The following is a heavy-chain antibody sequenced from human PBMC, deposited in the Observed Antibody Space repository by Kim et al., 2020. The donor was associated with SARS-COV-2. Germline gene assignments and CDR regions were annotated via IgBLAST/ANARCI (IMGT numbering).Heavy chain of an antibody. CDR3: ARGFTIY. J-gene: IGHJ4*02. V-gene: IGHV3-7*03. D-gene: IGHD3-3*01. Sequence: GGSLRLSCAASGFTFSSYWMNWVRQAPGKGLEWVASLKQDGSQKYYVDSVKGRFTISRDNAKNSLYLQMNTLRVEDTAIYYCARGFTIYWGQGTLVTVSS. CDR2: LKQDGSQK. CDR1: GFTFSSYW.